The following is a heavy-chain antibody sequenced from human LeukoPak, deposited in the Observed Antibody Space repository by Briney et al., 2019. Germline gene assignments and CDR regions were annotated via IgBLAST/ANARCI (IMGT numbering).Heavy chain of an antibody. D-gene: IGHD3-10*01. CDR1: GGSFSGYY. J-gene: IGHJ4*02. V-gene: IGHV4-34*01. Sequence: SETLSLTCAVYGGSFSGYYWSWIRQPPGKGLEWIGEINHSGSTNYNPSLKSGVTISVHTSKNQFSLKLSSVTAADTAVYYCARLTRLFYMVRGVPTYYFDYWGQGTLVTVSS. CDR2: INHSGST. CDR3: ARLTRLFYMVRGVPTYYFDY.